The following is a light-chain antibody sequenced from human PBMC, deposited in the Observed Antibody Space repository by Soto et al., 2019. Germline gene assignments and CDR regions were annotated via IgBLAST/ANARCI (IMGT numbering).Light chain of an antibody. CDR1: QTISSW. V-gene: IGKV1-5*03. CDR2: KAS. CDR3: QQYYSYLIT. J-gene: IGKJ4*01. Sequence: DIQMTQSPSTLSGSVGDRVTITCRASQTISSWLAWYQQKPGKAPKLLIYKASTLKSGVPSRFSGSGSGTDFTLTISCLQSEDFETYYCQQYYSYLITFGGGTKVDIK.